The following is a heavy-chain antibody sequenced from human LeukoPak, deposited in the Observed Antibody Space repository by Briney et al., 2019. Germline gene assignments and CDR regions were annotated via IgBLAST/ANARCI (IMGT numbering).Heavy chain of an antibody. D-gene: IGHD6-19*01. Sequence: SETLSLTCPVSGGSISSYYWSWIRQPPGKGLKWIGYIYYSGSTNYNPSLKSRVTISVDTSKNQFSLKLSSVTAADTAVYYCARDPTYSSGWYAWFDPWGQGTLVTVSS. CDR3: ARDPTYSSGWYAWFDP. CDR2: IYYSGST. J-gene: IGHJ5*02. CDR1: GGSISSYY. V-gene: IGHV4-59*01.